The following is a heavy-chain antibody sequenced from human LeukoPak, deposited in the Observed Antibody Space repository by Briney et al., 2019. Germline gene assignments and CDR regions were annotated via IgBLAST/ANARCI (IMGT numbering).Heavy chain of an antibody. V-gene: IGHV5-51*01. CDR1: GYSFTSYW. CDR2: IYPGDSDT. Sequence: GESLKISCKGSGYSFTSYWIGWVRQMPGKGLEWMGIIYPGDSDTRYSPSFQGQVTISADKSISTAYLQWSSLKASDTAMYYCARQQGVYYDILTATPDAFDIWGQGTMVTVSS. CDR3: ARQQGVYYDILTATPDAFDI. J-gene: IGHJ3*02. D-gene: IGHD3-9*01.